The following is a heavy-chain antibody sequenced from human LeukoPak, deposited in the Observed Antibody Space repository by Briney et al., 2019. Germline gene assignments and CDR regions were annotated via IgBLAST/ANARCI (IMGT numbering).Heavy chain of an antibody. D-gene: IGHD6-19*01. V-gene: IGHV3-64*01. Sequence: GGSLRLSCAASGFTFSSFAMHWVRQAPGKGLEYVSDISSNGGSTFYANSVKGRFTISRDNAENKLYLQMGSLRAEDMAVYYCARAEAGHYFDYWGQGTLVTVAS. CDR2: ISSNGGST. CDR3: ARAEAGHYFDY. J-gene: IGHJ4*02. CDR1: GFTFSSFA.